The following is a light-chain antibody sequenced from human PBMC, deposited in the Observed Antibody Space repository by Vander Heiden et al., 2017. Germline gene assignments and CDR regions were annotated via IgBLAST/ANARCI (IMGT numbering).Light chain of an antibody. Sequence: IQMPQSSSSLSASVGDRVTITCQASQDNRNYLNWYQQKPGKAPKLLIYDASNLETGVPSRFSGSGSGTDFTFTISSLQPEGIATYYCQQYDNPLLTFGGGTKVEIK. V-gene: IGKV1-33*01. J-gene: IGKJ4*01. CDR3: QQYDNPLLT. CDR2: DAS. CDR1: QDNRNY.